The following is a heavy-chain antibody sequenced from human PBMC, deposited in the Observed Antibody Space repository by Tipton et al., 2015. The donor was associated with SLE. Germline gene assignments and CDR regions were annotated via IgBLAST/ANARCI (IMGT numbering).Heavy chain of an antibody. J-gene: IGHJ3*02. D-gene: IGHD2/OR15-2a*01. Sequence: TLSLTCTVSGGSISSHYWSWIRQPPGKGLEWIGYIYYSGSTNYNPSLKSRVTISVDTSKNQFSLKLSSVTAADTAVYYCARDGERKLYGAFDIWGQGTMVTVSS. CDR2: IYYSGST. CDR1: GGSISSHY. V-gene: IGHV4-59*11. CDR3: ARDGERKLYGAFDI.